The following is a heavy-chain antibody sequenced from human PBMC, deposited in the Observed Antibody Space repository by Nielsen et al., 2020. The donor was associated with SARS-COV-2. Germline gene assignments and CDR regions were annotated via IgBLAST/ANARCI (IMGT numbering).Heavy chain of an antibody. CDR2: ISGSGSDT. J-gene: IGHJ5*02. D-gene: IGHD3/OR15-3a*01. Sequence: GGSLRLSCAASGFTFSRFAMSWVRQAPGKGLEWVSFISGSGSDTYYADSVKGRFTISRDNSKITSYLQMRSLGAEDTAVYYCAKEKRGLFLGLYDLWGQGTLVIVSS. V-gene: IGHV3-23*01. CDR3: AKEKRGLFLGLYDL. CDR1: GFTFSRFA.